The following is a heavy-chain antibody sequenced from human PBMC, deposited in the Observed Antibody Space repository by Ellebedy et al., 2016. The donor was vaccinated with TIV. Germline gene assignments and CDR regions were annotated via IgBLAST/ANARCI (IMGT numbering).Heavy chain of an antibody. CDR1: GYSFTSYW. Sequence: GESLKISXKGSGYSFTSYWIGWVRQMPGKGLEWMGIIYPGDSDTRYSPSFQGQVTISADKSISTAYLQWSSLKASDTAMYYCARLLRKSRREGIAVAGTGDYWGQGTLVTVSS. J-gene: IGHJ4*02. CDR3: ARLLRKSRREGIAVAGTGDY. V-gene: IGHV5-51*01. CDR2: IYPGDSDT. D-gene: IGHD6-19*01.